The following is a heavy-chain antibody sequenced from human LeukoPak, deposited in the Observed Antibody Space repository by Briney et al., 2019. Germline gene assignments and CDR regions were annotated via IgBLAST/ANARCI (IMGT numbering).Heavy chain of an antibody. Sequence: GGSLRLSCAASGFTFSSYSMNWVRQAPGKGLEWVSAISGSGGSTYYADSVKGRFTISRDNSKNTLYLQMNSLRAEDTAVYYCAKDDQYYYDSSGYYSTYYMDVWGKGTTVTVSS. D-gene: IGHD3-22*01. J-gene: IGHJ6*03. V-gene: IGHV3-23*01. CDR3: AKDDQYYYDSSGYYSTYYMDV. CDR2: ISGSGGST. CDR1: GFTFSSYS.